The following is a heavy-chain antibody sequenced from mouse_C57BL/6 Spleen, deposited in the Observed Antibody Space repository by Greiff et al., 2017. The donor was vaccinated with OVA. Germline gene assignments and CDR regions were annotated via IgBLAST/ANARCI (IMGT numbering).Heavy chain of an antibody. Sequence: EVKLMESGGGLVKPGGSLKLSCAASGFTFSDYGMHWVRQAPEKGLEWVAYISSGSSTIYYADTVKGRFTISRDNAKNTLFLQMTSLRSEDTAMYYCATNWEFAYWGQGTLVTVSA. J-gene: IGHJ3*01. CDR3: ATNWEFAY. D-gene: IGHD4-1*01. CDR1: GFTFSDYG. CDR2: ISSGSSTI. V-gene: IGHV5-17*01.